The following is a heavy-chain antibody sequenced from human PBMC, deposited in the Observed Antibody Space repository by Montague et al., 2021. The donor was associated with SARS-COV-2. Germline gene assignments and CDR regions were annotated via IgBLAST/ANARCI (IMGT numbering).Heavy chain of an antibody. CDR1: GFTFSSYE. J-gene: IGHJ4*02. CDR2: ISSSGSTI. CDR3: ARVGIGQWLVPNYSTLFDX. D-gene: IGHD6-19*01. Sequence: SLRLSCAASGFTFSSYEMNWVRQAPGKGLEWVSYISSSGSTIYYADSVKGRFTISRDNAKNSLYLQMSSLRAEDTAVYYCARVGIGQWLVPNYSTLFDXWGQGTLVTVSS. V-gene: IGHV3-48*03.